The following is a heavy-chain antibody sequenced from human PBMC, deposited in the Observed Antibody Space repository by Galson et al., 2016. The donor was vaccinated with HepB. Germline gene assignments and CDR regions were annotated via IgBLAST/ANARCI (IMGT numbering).Heavy chain of an antibody. Sequence: SLRLSCAASGFPFSSYAMSWVRQAPGKGLEWVSSITDSGDTTYYADSVKGRFTTSRDNAKNTLYLQMDSLRAEDTAVYYCAKGFCISTSCYAGLAGYHYMDVWGKGTTVTVSS. V-gene: IGHV3-23*01. D-gene: IGHD2-2*01. CDR2: ITDSGDTT. CDR1: GFPFSSYA. CDR3: AKGFCISTSCYAGLAGYHYMDV. J-gene: IGHJ6*03.